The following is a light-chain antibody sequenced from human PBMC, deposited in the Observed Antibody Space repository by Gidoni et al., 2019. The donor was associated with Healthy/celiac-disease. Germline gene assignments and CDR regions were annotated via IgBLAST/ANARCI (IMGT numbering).Light chain of an antibody. CDR3: QQYNSYSGT. V-gene: IGKV1-5*03. CDR1: QSISSW. J-gene: IGKJ1*01. Sequence: DIQMTKSPSTLSASVGDRVTITCRASQSISSWLAWYQQKPGKAPKLLIYKASSLESGVPSRFRGSGSGTEFTLTISSLQPDDFATSYCQQYNSYSGTFGQXTKVEIK. CDR2: KAS.